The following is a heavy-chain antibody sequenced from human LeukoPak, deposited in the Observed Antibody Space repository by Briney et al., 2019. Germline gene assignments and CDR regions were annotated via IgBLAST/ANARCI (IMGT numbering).Heavy chain of an antibody. D-gene: IGHD3-10*01. V-gene: IGHV4-4*07. CDR1: GGSISSSY. CDR2: IYTSGST. Sequence: SETLSLTCTVSGGSISSSYWSWIRQPAGKGLEWIGRIYTSGSTNYNPSLKSRVTMSVDTSKNQFSLKLSSVTAADTAVYYCATTMVRGVIIRDYWGQGTLVTVSS. CDR3: ATTMVRGVIIRDY. J-gene: IGHJ4*02.